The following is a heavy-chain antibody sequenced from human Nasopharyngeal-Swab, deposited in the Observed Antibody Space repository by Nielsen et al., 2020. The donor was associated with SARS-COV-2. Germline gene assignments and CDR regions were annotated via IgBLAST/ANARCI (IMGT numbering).Heavy chain of an antibody. J-gene: IGHJ4*02. V-gene: IGHV4-34*01. CDR1: GGSFSGYY. CDR2: INHSGST. CDR3: ARGSYYYDSSGYLKAWGYFDY. D-gene: IGHD3-22*01. Sequence: SETLSLTCAVYGGSFSGYYWSWIRQPPGKGLEWIGEINHSGSTNYNPSLKSRVTISVDTSKNQFSLKLSSVTAADTAVYYCARGSYYYDSSGYLKAWGYFDYWGQGTLVTVSP.